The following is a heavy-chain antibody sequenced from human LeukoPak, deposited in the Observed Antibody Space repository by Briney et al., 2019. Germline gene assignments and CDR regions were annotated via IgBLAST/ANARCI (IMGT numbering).Heavy chain of an antibody. D-gene: IGHD1/OR15-1a*01. Sequence: GRSLRLSCATSGFTFSSYAMHSVRQAPGKGLEWVALISYDGINQYYADPVKGRFIISRDNSKNTLYLQLNSLRLEDTAVYYCTLTTFGVVYYFDYWGQGTLVTVSS. V-gene: IGHV3-30*04. CDR2: ISYDGINQ. CDR1: GFTFSSYA. CDR3: TLTTFGVVYYFDY. J-gene: IGHJ4*02.